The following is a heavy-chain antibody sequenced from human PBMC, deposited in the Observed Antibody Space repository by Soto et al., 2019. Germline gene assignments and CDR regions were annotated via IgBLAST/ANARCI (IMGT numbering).Heavy chain of an antibody. D-gene: IGHD6-13*01. V-gene: IGHV4-61*01. CDR1: GGSVSSGSYY. J-gene: IGHJ4*02. CDR3: ARINWYSSSWYYFDY. CDR2: IYYSGST. Sequence: PSETLSLTCTVSGGSVSSGSYYWSWIRQPPGKGLEWIGCIYYSGSTNYNPSLKSRVTISVDTSKNQFSLKLSSVTAADTAVYYCARINWYSSSWYYFDYWGQGTLVTVS.